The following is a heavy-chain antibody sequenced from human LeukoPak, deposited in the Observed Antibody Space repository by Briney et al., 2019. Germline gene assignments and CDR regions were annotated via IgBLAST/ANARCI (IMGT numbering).Heavy chain of an antibody. Sequence: PGGSLRLSCAASGFTFSSYSMDWVRQAPGKGLEWVSSISSSSHYIYYADSVKGRFTISRDNAKNSPYLQMNSLRAEDTAVYYCARDLMGATHYFQHWGQGTLVTVSS. CDR2: ISSSSHYI. V-gene: IGHV3-21*01. CDR1: GFTFSSYS. D-gene: IGHD1-26*01. CDR3: ARDLMGATHYFQH. J-gene: IGHJ1*01.